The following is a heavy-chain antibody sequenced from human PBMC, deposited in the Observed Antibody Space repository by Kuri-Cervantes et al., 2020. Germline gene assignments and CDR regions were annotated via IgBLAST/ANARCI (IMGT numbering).Heavy chain of an antibody. CDR1: GYTFTSYD. V-gene: IGHV1-8*01. Sequence: ASVKVSCKASGYTFTSYDINWVRQATGQGPEWMGWMNPNSGNTGYAQKFQGRVTMTRNTSISTAYMELSSLRSEDTAVYYCATAGADYGDYYYYGMDVWGQGTTVTVSS. CDR3: ATAGADYGDYYYYGMDV. CDR2: MNPNSGNT. J-gene: IGHJ6*02. D-gene: IGHD4-17*01.